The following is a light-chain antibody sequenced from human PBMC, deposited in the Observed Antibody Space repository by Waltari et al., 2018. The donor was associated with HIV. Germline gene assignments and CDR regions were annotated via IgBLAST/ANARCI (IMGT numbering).Light chain of an antibody. CDR1: QSITED. V-gene: IGKV1-39*01. CDR2: SAT. Sequence: DIQLTQSPSSLSASIGDRVAIPCRASQSITEDLNWYQQRPGKAPNLLVYSATRLQSGVPSRFSGSGSQTDFTLTIDSLQPEDVATYFCQQSYSTLFTFGPGTKVELK. CDR3: QQSYSTLFT. J-gene: IGKJ3*01.